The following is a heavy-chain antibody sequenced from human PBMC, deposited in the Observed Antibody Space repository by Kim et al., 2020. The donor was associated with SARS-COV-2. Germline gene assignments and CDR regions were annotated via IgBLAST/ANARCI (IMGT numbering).Heavy chain of an antibody. Sequence: GGSLRLSCAASGFTFSSYGMHWVRQAPGKGLEWVAVIWYDGSNKYYADSVKGRFTISRDNSKNTLYLQMNSLRAEDTAVYYCAKDSGPLAMVRGVMKLSRSFWGQGTLVTVSS. CDR3: AKDSGPLAMVRGVMKLSRSF. J-gene: IGHJ4*02. CDR2: IWYDGSNK. CDR1: GFTFSSYG. V-gene: IGHV3-33*06. D-gene: IGHD3-10*01.